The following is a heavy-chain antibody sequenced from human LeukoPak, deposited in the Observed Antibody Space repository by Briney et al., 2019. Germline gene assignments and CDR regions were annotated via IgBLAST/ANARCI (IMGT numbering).Heavy chain of an antibody. CDR2: ISSSASYI. D-gene: IGHD6-13*01. Sequence: KPGGSLRLSCAASGFTFSSYSMNWVRQAPGKGLEWVSSISSSASYIYYAESVKGRFTISRDNAKNSLYLQMNSLRAEDTAVYYCARGIAAPGSGWYFDLWGRGTLVTVSS. CDR1: GFTFSSYS. J-gene: IGHJ2*01. CDR3: ARGIAAPGSGWYFDL. V-gene: IGHV3-21*01.